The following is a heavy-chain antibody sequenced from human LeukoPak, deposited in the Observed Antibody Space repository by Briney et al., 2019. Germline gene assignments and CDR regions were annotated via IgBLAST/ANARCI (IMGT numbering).Heavy chain of an antibody. V-gene: IGHV3-15*07. Sequence: GGSLRLSCAASGFTFNNAWMNWVHQAPGKGLEWVGRIKKRSDGGTTDYAAPVKDRFIISRDDSQDTLYLQMNTLKTEDTAVYYCTRDWYHAFDFWGQGTVVTVSS. CDR1: GFTFNNAW. D-gene: IGHD3-9*01. CDR3: TRDWYHAFDF. J-gene: IGHJ3*01. CDR2: IKKRSDGGTT.